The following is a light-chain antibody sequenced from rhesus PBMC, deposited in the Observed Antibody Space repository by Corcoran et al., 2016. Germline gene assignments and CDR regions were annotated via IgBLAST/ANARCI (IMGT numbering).Light chain of an antibody. CDR1: QSVSSY. CDR2: GAS. V-gene: IGKV3S9*01. Sequence: EIVMTQSPATLSLSPGERATLSCRASQSVSSYVAWYQQKTEQAPRLLIYGASSRATGIPARFSGSGSGTDFTLTISSLEPEDCAVYYCQQYSNWPLTFGGGTKVEIK. CDR3: QQYSNWPLT. J-gene: IGKJ4*01.